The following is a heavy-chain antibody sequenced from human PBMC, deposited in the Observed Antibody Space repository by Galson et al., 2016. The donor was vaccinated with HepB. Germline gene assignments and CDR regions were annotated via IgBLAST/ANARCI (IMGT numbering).Heavy chain of an antibody. V-gene: IGHV3-30*18. CDR3: AKDAIAAAGTSDWYFDL. D-gene: IGHD6-13*01. Sequence: SLRLSCAASGFTFSSYGMHWVRQAPGKGLEWVAVISYDGSNKYYADSVKGRFTISRDNSKNTLYLQMNSLRAEDTAVYYCAKDAIAAAGTSDWYFDLWGRGTLVTVSS. CDR2: ISYDGSNK. CDR1: GFTFSSYG. J-gene: IGHJ2*01.